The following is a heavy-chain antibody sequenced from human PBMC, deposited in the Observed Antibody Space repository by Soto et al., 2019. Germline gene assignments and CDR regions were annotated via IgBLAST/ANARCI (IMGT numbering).Heavy chain of an antibody. V-gene: IGHV3-11*06. D-gene: IGHD2-15*01. CDR3: ARVASYCSGGSCYSNFDY. J-gene: IGHJ4*02. CDR1: GFTFSDYY. Sequence: GGSLRLSCAASGFTFSDYYMSWIRQAPGKGLEWVSYISSSSSYTNYADSVKGRLTISRDNAKNSLYLQMNSLRAEDTAVYYCARVASYCSGGSCYSNFDYWGQGTLVPVSS. CDR2: ISSSSSYT.